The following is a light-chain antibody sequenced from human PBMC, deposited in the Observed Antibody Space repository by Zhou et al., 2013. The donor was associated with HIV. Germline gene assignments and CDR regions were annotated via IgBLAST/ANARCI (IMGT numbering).Light chain of an antibody. J-gene: IGKJ1*01. CDR3: QQSYNMPRT. CDR1: QSISHY. V-gene: IGKV1-39*01. Sequence: DIQMTQSPSSLSASVGDRVTITCRASQSISHYLNWYQQKPGKAPKLVVYAASSLQSGVPSRFSGSGSGTDFTLTISSLQPEDFATYYCQQSYNMPRTFGQGTKVDIK. CDR2: AAS.